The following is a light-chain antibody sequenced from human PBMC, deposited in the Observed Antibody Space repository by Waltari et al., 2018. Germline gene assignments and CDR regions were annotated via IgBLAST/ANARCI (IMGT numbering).Light chain of an antibody. J-gene: IGLJ3*02. V-gene: IGLV2-14*01. CDR3: SSYTSSSTWV. Sequence: QSALTQPASVSGSPGQPISISCTGSSSDVGGYNYVSWYQQYAGKAPKLMIYDVSKRPSGVSNRFSGSKSGNTASLTISGLQAEDEADYYCSSYTSSSTWVFGGGTKLTVL. CDR1: SSDVGGYNY. CDR2: DVS.